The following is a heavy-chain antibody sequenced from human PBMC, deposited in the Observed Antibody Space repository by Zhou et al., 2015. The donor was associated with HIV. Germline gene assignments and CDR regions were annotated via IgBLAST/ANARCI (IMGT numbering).Heavy chain of an antibody. CDR1: GYMFSAYG. D-gene: IGHD3-16*02. CDR2: IIPIFGTA. J-gene: IGHJ4*02. V-gene: IGHV1-69*13. Sequence: QVHLVQSGAEVKKPGASVKVSCKASGYMFSAYGITWVRQVPGQGLEWMGGIIPIFGTANYAQKFQGRVTITADESTSTAYMELSSLRSEDTAVYYCASIGLWGSYRPAYYFDYWGQGTLVTVSS. CDR3: ASIGLWGSYRPAYYFDY.